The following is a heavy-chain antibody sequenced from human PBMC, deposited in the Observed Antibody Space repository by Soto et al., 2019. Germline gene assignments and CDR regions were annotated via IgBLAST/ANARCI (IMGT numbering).Heavy chain of an antibody. Sequence: SETLSLTCTASGGSISSYYWSWIRQPPGKGLEWIGYIYYSGITDYNPSLKSRVTISVDTSKSQFSLKLTSVTAADTAVYYCARGGGVYYFDYWGQGTLVTVS. CDR1: GGSISSYY. V-gene: IGHV4-59*01. J-gene: IGHJ4*02. CDR2: IYYSGIT. CDR3: ARGGGVYYFDY. D-gene: IGHD2-8*02.